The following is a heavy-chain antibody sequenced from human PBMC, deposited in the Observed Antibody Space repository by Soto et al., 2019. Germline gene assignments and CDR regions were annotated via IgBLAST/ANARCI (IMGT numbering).Heavy chain of an antibody. D-gene: IGHD3-10*01. J-gene: IGHJ3*02. CDR1: GFTFSSYA. Sequence: PGGSLRLSCAASGFTFSSYAMSWVRQAPGKGLEWVSAISGSGGSTYYADSVKGRFTISRDNSKNTLYLQMNSLRAEDTAVYYCAKDRIARVRGVISPDAFDIWGQGTKVTVTS. CDR2: ISGSGGST. V-gene: IGHV3-23*01. CDR3: AKDRIARVRGVISPDAFDI.